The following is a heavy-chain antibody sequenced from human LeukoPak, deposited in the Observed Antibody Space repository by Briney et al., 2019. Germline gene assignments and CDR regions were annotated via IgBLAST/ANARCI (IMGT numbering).Heavy chain of an antibody. CDR3: ARWDTTIEY. CDR1: GFTFRDSA. Sequence: PGRSLGLSCTTSGFTFRDSAMTWVRQAPGKGLEWVGFIRTKTYGGTTEYAASVKGRFTISRDDSKSLAYLQMNSLKTEDTAVYYCARWDTTIEYWGQGTLVTVSS. V-gene: IGHV3-49*04. D-gene: IGHD1-1*01. CDR2: IRTKTYGGTT. J-gene: IGHJ4*02.